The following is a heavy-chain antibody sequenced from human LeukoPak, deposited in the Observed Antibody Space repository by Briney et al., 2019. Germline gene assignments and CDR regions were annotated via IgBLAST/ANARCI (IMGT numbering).Heavy chain of an antibody. CDR2: ISCYNGDT. V-gene: IGHV1-18*01. J-gene: IGHJ4*02. CDR1: GYTFTHHG. CDR3: ARGDLPSIAVAGPNDY. D-gene: IGHD6-19*01. Sequence: ASVKVSCKASGYTFTHHGISWVRQAPGQGLEWMGWISCYNGDTHYAQKFQGRITLTTDKSASTAYMEVRSLRSDDTAVYYCARGDLPSIAVAGPNDYWGQGTLVTVSS.